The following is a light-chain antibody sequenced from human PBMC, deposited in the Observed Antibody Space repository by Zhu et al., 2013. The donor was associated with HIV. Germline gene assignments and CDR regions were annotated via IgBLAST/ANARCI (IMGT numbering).Light chain of an antibody. CDR2: SND. CDR3: AAWDGSLNVGV. J-gene: IGLJ3*02. Sequence: QSVLTQPSSVSGTPGQRVTISCSGSSSNVGTNYVHWYQQLPGTAPKLLIYSNDQRPSRVPDRFSGSKSGTSASLAISGLQSEDEADYYCAAWDGSLNVGVFGGGTKLTVL. V-gene: IGLV1-44*01. CDR1: SSNVGTNY.